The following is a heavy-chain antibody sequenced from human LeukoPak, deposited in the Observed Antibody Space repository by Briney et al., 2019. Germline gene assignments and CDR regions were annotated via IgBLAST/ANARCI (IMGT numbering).Heavy chain of an antibody. CDR3: ARDHKYSSDPYYYYGMDV. CDR2: INAGNGNT. CDR1: GYTFTSYA. V-gene: IGHV1-3*01. D-gene: IGHD6-19*01. J-gene: IGHJ6*02. Sequence: ASVKVSCKASGYTFTSYAMHWVRQAPGQRLEWMGWINAGNGNTKYSQKFQGRVTITRDTSASTAYMELSSLRSEDTAVYYCARDHKYSSDPYYYYGMDVWGQGTTVTVSS.